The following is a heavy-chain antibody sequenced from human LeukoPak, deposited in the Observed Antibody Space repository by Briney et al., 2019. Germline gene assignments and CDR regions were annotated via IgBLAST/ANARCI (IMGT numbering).Heavy chain of an antibody. CDR3: AKDRRRDYYYYYGLDV. V-gene: IGHV3-43*02. CDR2: ISGAGDST. Sequence: GGSLRLSCAASGFTFDDYAMHWVRQAPGKGLEWVSLISGAGDSTYYPDSVKGRFTISRDNSKTSLYLQMNSLRTEDTALYYCAKDRRRDYYYYYGLDVWGQGTTVTVSS. CDR1: GFTFDDYA. J-gene: IGHJ6*02.